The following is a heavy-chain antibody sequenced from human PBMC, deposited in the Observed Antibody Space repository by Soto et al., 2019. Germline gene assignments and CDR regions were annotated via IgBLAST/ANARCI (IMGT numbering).Heavy chain of an antibody. V-gene: IGHV3-23*01. J-gene: IGHJ2*01. CDR2: ISGGGDAA. CDR1: GFTFINYA. CDR3: ARKILGSTTRPKYWYFDL. Sequence: EVQVLESGGGLVQPGGSLRLSCAGSGFTFINYAMNWVRQAPGKGLEWVSSISGGGDAAFFPDSVRGRFTISRDNSKNTVTLQMNSLGVDDTAVYYCARKILGSTTRPKYWYFDLWGRGTLVTVSS. D-gene: IGHD7-27*01.